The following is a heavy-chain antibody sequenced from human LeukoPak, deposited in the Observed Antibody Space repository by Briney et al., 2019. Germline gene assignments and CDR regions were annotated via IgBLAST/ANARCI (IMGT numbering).Heavy chain of an antibody. CDR1: SGSISTSNYY. CDR2: IYTSGST. J-gene: IGHJ6*03. CDR3: ARGGSGYDYGGARYYYYMDV. D-gene: IGHD5-12*01. V-gene: IGHV4-61*02. Sequence: SETLSLTCTVSSGSISTSNYYWSWIRQPAGKGLEWIGRIYTSGSTNYNPSLKSRVTMSVDTSKNQFSLKLSSVTAADTAVYYCARGGSGYDYGGARYYYYMDVWGKGTTVTISS.